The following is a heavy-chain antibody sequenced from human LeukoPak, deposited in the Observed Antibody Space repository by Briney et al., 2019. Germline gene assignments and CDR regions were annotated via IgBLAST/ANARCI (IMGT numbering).Heavy chain of an antibody. J-gene: IGHJ6*03. Sequence: GGSLRLSCAASGFTFSSYAMNWVRQAPGKGLEWVSYTSSSSSTIYYADSVKGRFTISRDNAMNSLYLQMNSLRAEDTAVYYCARVTLPVGYPGYYYYMDVWGKGTTVTVSS. CDR1: GFTFSSYA. CDR3: ARVTLPVGYPGYYYYMDV. CDR2: TSSSSSTI. D-gene: IGHD6-25*01. V-gene: IGHV3-48*01.